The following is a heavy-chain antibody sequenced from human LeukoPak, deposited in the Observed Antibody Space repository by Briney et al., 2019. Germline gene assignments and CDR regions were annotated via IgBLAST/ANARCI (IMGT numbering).Heavy chain of an antibody. D-gene: IGHD1-26*01. Sequence: SETLSLTCTVSGGSISGGDYYWTWIRQPPGKGLEWIGYIYDNRRTDFNPSLKSRVTISVDRSKNQFSLRLSSVTAADTAVYYCANADRFYSGSCHVPDAFDFWGQGTLVTVSS. V-gene: IGHV4-30-2*01. CDR1: GGSISGGDYY. CDR2: IYDNRRT. CDR3: ANADRFYSGSCHVPDAFDF. J-gene: IGHJ3*01.